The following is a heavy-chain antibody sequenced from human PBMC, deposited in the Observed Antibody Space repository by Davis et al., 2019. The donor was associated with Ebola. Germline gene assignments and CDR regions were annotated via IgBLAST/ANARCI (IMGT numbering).Heavy chain of an antibody. J-gene: IGHJ5*02. D-gene: IGHD3-16*02. Sequence: GESLKISCKGSGYSFTNYWNGLVRQMPGKGLEWMGIIYPGDSDTRYSPSFQGQLTIPADKSITTAYLQWSSLKASDTAMYYCARRGRQVRGLIAYNGFDPWGQGTLVTVSS. CDR1: GYSFTNYW. CDR3: ARRGRQVRGLIAYNGFDP. CDR2: IYPGDSDT. V-gene: IGHV5-51*01.